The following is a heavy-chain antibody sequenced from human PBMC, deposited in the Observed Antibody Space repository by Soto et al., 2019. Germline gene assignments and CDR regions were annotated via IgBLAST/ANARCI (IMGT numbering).Heavy chain of an antibody. CDR3: AKDQSSTSRYGMDV. J-gene: IGHJ6*02. V-gene: IGHV4-34*01. D-gene: IGHD2-2*01. Sequence: QVQLQQWGAGLLKPSETLSLTCAVYGGSFSGYYWSWIRQPPGKGLEWIGEINHSGSTNYNPSLKSRVTISVDTSKNQFSLKLSSVTAADTAVYYCAKDQSSTSRYGMDVWGQGTTVTVSS. CDR1: GGSFSGYY. CDR2: INHSGST.